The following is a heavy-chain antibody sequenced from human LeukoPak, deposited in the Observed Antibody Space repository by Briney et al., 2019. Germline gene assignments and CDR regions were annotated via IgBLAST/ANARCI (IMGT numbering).Heavy chain of an antibody. V-gene: IGHV1-69*06. CDR1: GGTFSSYA. Sequence: SVTVSCKASGGTFSSYAISWVRQAPGQGLEWMGGIIPIFGTANYAQKFQGRVTITADKSTSTAYMGLSSLRSEDTAVYYCARNMVRGYEDAFDIWGQGTMVTVSS. CDR2: IIPIFGTA. CDR3: ARNMVRGYEDAFDI. D-gene: IGHD3-10*01. J-gene: IGHJ3*02.